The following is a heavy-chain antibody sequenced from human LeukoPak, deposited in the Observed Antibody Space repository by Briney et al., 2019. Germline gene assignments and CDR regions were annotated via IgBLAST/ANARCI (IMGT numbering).Heavy chain of an antibody. CDR1: GYTFTSYE. CDR2: ISSSGSTI. D-gene: IGHD6-13*01. Sequence: GGSLRRSCAASGYTFTSYEMNWVRQAPGKGLEWVSYISSSGSTIYYAHTLKGRFTMSRDNSTNTLYMQLNSLRSEDTAVYYCAREMAAGIGYYFHYWGRGNLVSVSS. V-gene: IGHV3-48*03. CDR3: AREMAAGIGYYFHY. J-gene: IGHJ4*02.